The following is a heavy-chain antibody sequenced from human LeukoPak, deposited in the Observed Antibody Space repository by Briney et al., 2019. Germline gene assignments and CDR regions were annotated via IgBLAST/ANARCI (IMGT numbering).Heavy chain of an antibody. CDR2: IYYSGST. CDR1: GGSISSGGYY. D-gene: IGHD2-21*02. V-gene: IGHV4-31*03. CDR3: ARDRKEAVTAFYYYYGMDV. J-gene: IGHJ6*02. Sequence: SETLSLTCTVSGGSISSGGYYWSWIRQHPGKGLEWIGYIYYSGSTYYNPSLKSRVTISVDTSKNQFSLKLSSVTAADTAVYYCARDRKEAVTAFYYYYGMDVWGQGTTVTVSS.